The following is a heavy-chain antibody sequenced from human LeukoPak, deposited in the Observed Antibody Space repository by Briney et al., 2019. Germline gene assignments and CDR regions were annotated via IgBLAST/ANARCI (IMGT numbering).Heavy chain of an antibody. Sequence: SETLSLTCAVSGGSISRNNWWTWFRQPPGKGLEWIGEIYHSGSTNYSPSLKSRVTMSVDTSKNQFSLKLSSVTAADTAVYYCARGGYYYGSGSYSWFDPWGQGTLVTVSS. V-gene: IGHV4-4*02. D-gene: IGHD3-10*01. CDR2: IYHSGST. J-gene: IGHJ5*02. CDR3: ARGGYYYGSGSYSWFDP. CDR1: GGSISRNNW.